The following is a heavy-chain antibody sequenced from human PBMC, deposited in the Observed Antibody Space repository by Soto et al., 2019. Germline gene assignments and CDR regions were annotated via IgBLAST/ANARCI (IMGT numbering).Heavy chain of an antibody. D-gene: IGHD4-17*01. CDR1: GGSFSAYS. CDR3: ARLYGGNLFDY. V-gene: IGHV4-34*01. Sequence: SETLSLTCAVYGGSFSAYSWTWIRQPPGKGLEWIGEINHSGSTYYNPSLESRVTISVDTSKNQFSLKLSSVTAADTAVYYCARLYGGNLFDYWGQGTLVTVSS. J-gene: IGHJ4*02. CDR2: INHSGST.